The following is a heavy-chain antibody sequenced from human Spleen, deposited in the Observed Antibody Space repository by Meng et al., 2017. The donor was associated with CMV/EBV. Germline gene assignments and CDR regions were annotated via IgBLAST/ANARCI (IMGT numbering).Heavy chain of an antibody. D-gene: IGHD2/OR15-2a*01. CDR2: ISGSGRST. V-gene: IGHV3-23*01. CDR1: GSTFSSYA. Sequence: GESLKISCTDSGSTFSSYAMSWVRQAPGQGLDWVSAISGSGRSTYYADSVRGRFTISRDDSKNTLYLQMSSLRAEDTAVYYCAKDITRSTTYYYYYGMDVWGQGTTVTVS. J-gene: IGHJ6*02. CDR3: AKDITRSTTYYYYYGMDV.